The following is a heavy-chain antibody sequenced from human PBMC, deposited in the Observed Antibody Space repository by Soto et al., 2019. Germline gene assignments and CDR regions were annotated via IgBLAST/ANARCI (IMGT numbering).Heavy chain of an antibody. V-gene: IGHV4-59*01. CDR1: GGSINSYY. Sequence: QVQLQESGPGLVKPSETLSLTCTVSGGSINSYYWSWIRQPPGKGLEWIGYIYYSGSTNYNPSLXSXVXIXXDTSKNKFSLKLSSVTAADTAVFYCARRYGSCFDYWGQGTLVTVSS. J-gene: IGHJ4*02. CDR3: ARRYGSCFDY. CDR2: IYYSGST. D-gene: IGHD1-26*01.